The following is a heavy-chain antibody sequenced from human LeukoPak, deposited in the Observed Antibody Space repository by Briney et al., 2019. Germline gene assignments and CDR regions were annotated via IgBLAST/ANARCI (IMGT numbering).Heavy chain of an antibody. CDR3: ATEAQWTKWDLTY. Sequence: GASVKVSCKASGYTFTGYYIHWVRQAPGQGLWWVGWINPNSGGTNYAQNFQGRVTMTRDTSISTAYMELSRLTSDDTAVFYCATEAQWTKWDLTYWGQGTLVTVSS. CDR2: INPNSGGT. D-gene: IGHD1-26*01. J-gene: IGHJ4*02. CDR1: GYTFTGYY. V-gene: IGHV1-2*02.